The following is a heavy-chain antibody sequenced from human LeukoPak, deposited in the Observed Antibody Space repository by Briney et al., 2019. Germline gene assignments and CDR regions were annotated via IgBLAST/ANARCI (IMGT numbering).Heavy chain of an antibody. Sequence: SQTLSLTCTVSGGSISSGGYYWSWIRQHPGKGLEWIGYIYYSGSTYYNPSLKSRVTISVDTTMNQFSLKLSSVTAADTAVYCCARVDGYSYGADAFDIWGQGTMVTVSS. V-gene: IGHV4-31*03. CDR1: GGSISSGGYY. J-gene: IGHJ3*02. CDR3: ARVDGYSYGADAFDI. CDR2: IYYSGST. D-gene: IGHD5-18*01.